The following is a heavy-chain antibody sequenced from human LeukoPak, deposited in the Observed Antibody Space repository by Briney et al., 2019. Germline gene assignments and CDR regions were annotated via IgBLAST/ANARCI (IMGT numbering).Heavy chain of an antibody. CDR1: GFTFSSYG. D-gene: IGHD6-19*01. CDR2: IWYDGSNK. J-gene: IGHJ5*02. CDR3: ARDPLPSSGWYVCWFDP. V-gene: IGHV3-33*01. Sequence: GGSLRLSCAASGFTFSSYGMHWVRQAPGKGPEWVAVIWYDGSNKYYADSVKGRFPISRDNSKNTLYLQMNSLRAEDTAVYYCARDPLPSSGWYVCWFDPWGQGTLVTVSS.